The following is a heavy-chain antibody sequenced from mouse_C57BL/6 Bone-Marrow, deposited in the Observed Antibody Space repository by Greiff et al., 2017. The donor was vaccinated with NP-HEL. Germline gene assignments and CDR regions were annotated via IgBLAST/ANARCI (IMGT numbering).Heavy chain of an antibody. CDR3: AKLHDGYYLAWFAY. D-gene: IGHD2-3*01. CDR1: GFSLTSYG. J-gene: IGHJ3*01. Sequence: QVQLQQSGPGLVQPSQSLSITCTVSGFSLTSYGVHWVRQSPGKGLEWLGVIWRGGSTDYNAAFMSRLSITKDNSKSQVFFKMNSLQADDAAIYYCAKLHDGYYLAWFAYWGQGTLVTVSA. V-gene: IGHV2-5*01. CDR2: IWRGGST.